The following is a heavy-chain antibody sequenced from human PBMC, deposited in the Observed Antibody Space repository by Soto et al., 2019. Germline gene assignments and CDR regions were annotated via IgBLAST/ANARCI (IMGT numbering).Heavy chain of an antibody. D-gene: IGHD2-15*01. V-gene: IGHV6-1*01. CDR1: GDTVSSNSVA. Sequence: SQTLSLTCVGSGDTVSSNSVAWNWVRQSPSRGLEWLGRTYYRSRWYSDYAVSVRSRIDINADTSKNQVSLQLNSVTPEDTAVYYCARSEEDFDYSSCGMDVCGQGTTVT. CDR2: TYYRSRWYS. J-gene: IGHJ6*02. CDR3: ARSEEDFDYSSCGMDV.